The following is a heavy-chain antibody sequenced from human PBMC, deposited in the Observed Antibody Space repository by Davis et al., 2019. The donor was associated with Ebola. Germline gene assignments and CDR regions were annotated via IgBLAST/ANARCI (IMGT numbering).Heavy chain of an antibody. CDR2: ISGRSGYI. D-gene: IGHD6-19*01. CDR3: AKLEDSGWTHDY. J-gene: IGHJ4*02. CDR1: GFTFSSFT. V-gene: IGHV3-21*06. Sequence: GESLKISCAASGFTFSSFTMNWVRQAPGKGLEWVSSISGRSGYIYSADSVRCRFTISRDNAKNSLYLQMNSLRAEDTAMYYCAKLEDSGWTHDYWGQGTLVTVSS.